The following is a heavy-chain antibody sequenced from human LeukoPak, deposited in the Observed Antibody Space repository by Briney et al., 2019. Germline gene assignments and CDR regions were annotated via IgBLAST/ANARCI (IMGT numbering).Heavy chain of an antibody. Sequence: ASVKVSCKASGGTFSSYAISWVRQAPGQGLEGMGGIIPIFGTAIYAQKFQGRVTITADESTSTAYMELSSLRSEDTAVYYCARGDGYKWGDAFDIWGQGTMATVSS. CDR1: GGTFSSYA. V-gene: IGHV1-69*01. CDR2: IIPIFGTA. J-gene: IGHJ3*02. CDR3: ARGDGYKWGDAFDI. D-gene: IGHD5-24*01.